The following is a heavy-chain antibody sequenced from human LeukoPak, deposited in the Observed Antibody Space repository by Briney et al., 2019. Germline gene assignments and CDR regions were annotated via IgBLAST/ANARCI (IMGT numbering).Heavy chain of an antibody. CDR2: MFYSGTT. Sequence: SETLSLTCTVSGGSISSSSKYGAWIRQPPGKGLEWMGSMFYSGTTYYNPSLKSRVTISVDTSNNQFSLKLTSVTAADTAVYYCARASRSWYSPPAVWGKGTTVTVSS. J-gene: IGHJ6*04. CDR3: ARASRSWYSPPAV. CDR1: GGSISSSSKY. D-gene: IGHD6-13*01. V-gene: IGHV4-39*01.